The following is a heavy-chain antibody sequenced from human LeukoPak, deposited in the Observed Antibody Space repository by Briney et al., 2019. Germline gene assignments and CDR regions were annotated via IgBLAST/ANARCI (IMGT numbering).Heavy chain of an antibody. CDR2: IYYSGST. CDR1: GGTISSSSYY. CDR3: ARDYSGWDY. Sequence: PSETLSLTCTVSGGTISSSSYYWGWIRQPPGKGLEWIGSIYYSGSTYYNPSLKSRVTISVDTSKNQFSLKLSSVTAADTAVYYCARDYSGWDYCGQGTLVTVS. V-gene: IGHV4-39*07. D-gene: IGHD6-19*01. J-gene: IGHJ4*02.